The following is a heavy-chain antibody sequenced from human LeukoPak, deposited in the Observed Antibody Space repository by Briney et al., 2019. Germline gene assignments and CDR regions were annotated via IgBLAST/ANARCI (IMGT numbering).Heavy chain of an antibody. CDR2: IYHSGST. D-gene: IGHD3-3*01. V-gene: IGHV4-4*02. J-gene: IGHJ4*02. CDR3: AREDRYYDFWSGYYASIFDY. CDR1: GGSISSSNW. Sequence: PSGTLSLTCAVSGGSISSSNWWSWVRQPPGKGLEWIGEIYHSGSTNYNPSLKSRVTISVDKSKNQFSLKLSSVTAADTAVYYCAREDRYYDFWSGYYASIFDYWGQGTLVTVSS.